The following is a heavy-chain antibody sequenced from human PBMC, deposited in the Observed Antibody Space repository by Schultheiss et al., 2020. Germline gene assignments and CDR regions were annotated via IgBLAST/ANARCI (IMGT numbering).Heavy chain of an antibody. D-gene: IGHD5-12*01. V-gene: IGHV4-34*01. CDR2: INHSGST. J-gene: IGHJ4*02. Sequence: SATLSLTCAVYGGSFSGYYWSWIRQPPGKGLEWIGEINHSGSTNYNPSLKSRVTISVDTSKNQFSLKLSSVTAADTAVYYCARAYSGYDPEDYWGQGTLVTVAS. CDR1: GGSFSGYY. CDR3: ARAYSGYDPEDY.